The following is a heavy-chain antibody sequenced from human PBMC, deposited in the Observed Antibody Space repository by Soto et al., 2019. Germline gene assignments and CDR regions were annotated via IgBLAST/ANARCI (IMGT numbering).Heavy chain of an antibody. CDR2: IYWNDDK. D-gene: IGHD6-6*01. V-gene: IGHV2-5*01. J-gene: IGHJ5*02. CDR1: GYSIRNGYYW. CDR3: ARSRRTQGNWFDP. Sequence: TLSLTCTVSGYSIRNGYYWGWIRQPPGKALEWLALIYWNDDKRYSPSLKSRLTITKDTSKNQVVLTMTNMDPVDTATYYCARSRRTQGNWFDPWGQGTLVTVSS.